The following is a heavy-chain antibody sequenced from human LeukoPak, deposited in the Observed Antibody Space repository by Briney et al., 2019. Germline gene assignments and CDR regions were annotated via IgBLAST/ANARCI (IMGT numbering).Heavy chain of an antibody. Sequence: GASVKVSCKASGGTFSSYAISWVRQAPGQGLEWIGGIIPIFGTANYAQKFQGRVTITADESTSTAYMELSSLRSEDTAVYYCARGPLGWDTAMLGIDYWGQGTLVTVSS. CDR3: ARGPLGWDTAMLGIDY. D-gene: IGHD5-18*01. V-gene: IGHV1-69*13. CDR2: IIPIFGTA. J-gene: IGHJ4*02. CDR1: GGTFSSYA.